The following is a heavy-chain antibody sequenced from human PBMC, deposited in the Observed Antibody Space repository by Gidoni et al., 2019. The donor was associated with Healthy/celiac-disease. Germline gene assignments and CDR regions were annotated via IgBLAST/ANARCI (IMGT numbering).Heavy chain of an antibody. CDR3: ARGRLSRGSSWKPHWFDP. V-gene: IGHV4-59*01. J-gene: IGHJ5*02. D-gene: IGHD6-13*01. Sequence: QVQLQESGPGLVKPSETLSLTCTVSGGSISSYYWSWIRQPPGKGLEWIGYIYYSGSTNYNPSLKSRVTISVDTSKNQFSLKLSSVTAADTAVYYCARGRLSRGSSWKPHWFDPWGQGTLVTVSS. CDR2: IYYSGST. CDR1: GGSISSYY.